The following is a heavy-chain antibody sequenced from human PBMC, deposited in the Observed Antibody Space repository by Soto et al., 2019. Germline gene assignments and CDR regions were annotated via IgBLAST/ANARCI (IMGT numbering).Heavy chain of an antibody. CDR3: ARRPLPGIAASGTEY. CDR1: GGTFSSYA. J-gene: IGHJ4*02. Sequence: QVQLVQSGAEVKTPGSSVKVSCKASGGTFSSYAISWVRQVPGLGLEWMGGIIPIFGTANYGQKFQGRVTITADESTSTAYMELSSLRSEDTSVNYCARRPLPGIAASGTEYWGQGTLVTFSS. CDR2: IIPIFGTA. V-gene: IGHV1-69*12. D-gene: IGHD6-13*01.